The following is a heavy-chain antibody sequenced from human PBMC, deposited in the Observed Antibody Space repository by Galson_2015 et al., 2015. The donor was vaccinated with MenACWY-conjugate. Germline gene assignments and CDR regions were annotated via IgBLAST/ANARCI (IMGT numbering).Heavy chain of an antibody. CDR1: GYGFTHFW. D-gene: IGHD3-9*01. CDR2: IYPADSDT. Sequence: QSGAEVTKPGESLQISCTTFGYGFTHFWIGWVRQMPGKGLEWMGIIYPADSDTKYSPSFQGQVTISVDKSSRTAYLQWISLKASDTAMYYCARLGDHDDILTGFYFAQWGQGTLVTVSS. CDR3: ARLGDHDDILTGFYFAQ. V-gene: IGHV5-51*01. J-gene: IGHJ1*01.